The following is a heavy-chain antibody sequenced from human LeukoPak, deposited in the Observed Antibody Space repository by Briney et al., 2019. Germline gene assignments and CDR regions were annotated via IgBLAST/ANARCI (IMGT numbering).Heavy chain of an antibody. Sequence: PETLSLTCAVYGGSFSGYYWSWIRQPPGKGLEWIGEINHSGSTNYNPSLKSRVTISVDTSKNQFSLKLSSVTAADTAVYYCARSSGDYDFWSGYLGYYFDYWGQGTLVTVSS. CDR1: GGSFSGYY. V-gene: IGHV4-34*01. CDR3: ARSSGDYDFWSGYLGYYFDY. J-gene: IGHJ4*02. CDR2: INHSGST. D-gene: IGHD3-3*01.